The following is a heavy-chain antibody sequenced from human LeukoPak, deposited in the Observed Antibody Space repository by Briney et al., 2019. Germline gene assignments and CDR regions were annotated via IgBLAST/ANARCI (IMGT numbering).Heavy chain of an antibody. CDR2: ISGSGGST. CDR1: GFTFSSYA. Sequence: GGSLRLSCAASGFTFSSYAMSWVRQAPGKGLEWVSAISGSGGSTYYADSVKGRFTTSRDNSKNTLYLQMNSLRAEDTAVYYCAKGPRRGYSHGLLQVGYYFDYWGQGTLVTVSS. V-gene: IGHV3-23*01. D-gene: IGHD5-18*01. J-gene: IGHJ4*02. CDR3: AKGPRRGYSHGLLQVGYYFDY.